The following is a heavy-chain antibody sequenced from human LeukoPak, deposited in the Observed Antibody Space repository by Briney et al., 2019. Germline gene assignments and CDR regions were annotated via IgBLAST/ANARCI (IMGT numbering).Heavy chain of an antibody. Sequence: SETLSLTCTVSGGYISNFYWSWIRQPPGKGLEWIGYIYYSGSTNYNPSLKSRVTISVDTSKNQFSLKLSSVTAADTAVYYCARDRLVTTVYDAFDIWGQGTRVTVSS. J-gene: IGHJ3*02. CDR2: IYYSGST. D-gene: IGHD4-17*01. CDR3: ARDRLVTTVYDAFDI. CDR1: GGYISNFY. V-gene: IGHV4-59*01.